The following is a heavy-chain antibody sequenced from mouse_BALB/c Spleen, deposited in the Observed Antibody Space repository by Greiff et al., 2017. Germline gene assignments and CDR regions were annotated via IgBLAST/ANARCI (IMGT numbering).Heavy chain of an antibody. Sequence: EVNVVESGGGLVKPGGSLKLSCAASGFTFSDYYMYWVRQTPEKRLEWVATISDGGSYTYYPDSVKGRFTISRDNAKNNLYLQMSSLKSEDTAMYYCAREGVDGWGQGTSVTVSS. CDR3: AREGVDG. CDR1: GFTFSDYY. J-gene: IGHJ4*01. CDR2: ISDGGSYT. V-gene: IGHV5-4*02.